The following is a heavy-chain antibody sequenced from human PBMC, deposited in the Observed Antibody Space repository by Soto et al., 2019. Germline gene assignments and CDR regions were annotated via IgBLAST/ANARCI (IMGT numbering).Heavy chain of an antibody. Sequence: QVQLVESGGGVVQPGRSLRLSCAASGFTFSSYGMHWVRQAPGKGLEWVAVIWYDGSNKYYADSVKGRFTISRDNSKNALFLQLNSLRAEDTAVYYCARERPVPYGNLGRYLELWGRGTLVTVSS. CDR2: IWYDGSNK. V-gene: IGHV3-33*01. J-gene: IGHJ2*01. D-gene: IGHD4-17*01. CDR1: GFTFSSYG. CDR3: ARERPVPYGNLGRYLEL.